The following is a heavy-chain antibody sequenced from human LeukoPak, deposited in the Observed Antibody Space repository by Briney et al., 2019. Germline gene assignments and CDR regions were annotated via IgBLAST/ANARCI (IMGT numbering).Heavy chain of an antibody. D-gene: IGHD2-2*01. CDR1: GYTFTRYG. Sequence: ASVKVSCKASGYTFTRYGISWVRQAPGQGLEWMGWISAYNGNTNYAQKLQGRVTMTTDTSTSTAYMELRSLRSDDTAVYYCARERLRGYCSSTSCKPYYFDYWGQGTLVTVSS. V-gene: IGHV1-18*01. CDR3: ARERLRGYCSSTSCKPYYFDY. J-gene: IGHJ4*02. CDR2: ISAYNGNT.